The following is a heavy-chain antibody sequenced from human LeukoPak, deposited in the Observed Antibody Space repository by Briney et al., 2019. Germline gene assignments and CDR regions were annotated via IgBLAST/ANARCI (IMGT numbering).Heavy chain of an antibody. Sequence: GGSLRLSCAASGFTFSSYSMNWVRQAPGKGLEWVSSISSSYIYYADSVKGRFTISRDNAKNSLYLQMNSLRAEDTAVYYCAGSPSRLRYFDWFMGYWGQGTLVTVSS. CDR1: GFTFSSYS. V-gene: IGHV3-21*01. J-gene: IGHJ4*02. CDR3: AGSPSRLRYFDWFMGY. CDR2: ISSSYI. D-gene: IGHD3-9*01.